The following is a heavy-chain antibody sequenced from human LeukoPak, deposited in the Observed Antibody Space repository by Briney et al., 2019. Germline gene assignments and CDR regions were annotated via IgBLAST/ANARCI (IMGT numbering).Heavy chain of an antibody. CDR1: GYTFTSYG. CDR2: VSAYNGNT. Sequence: GASVKVSCKASGYTFTSYGISWVRQAPGQGLEWMGWVSAYNGNTNYAQKLQGRVTMTTDTSTSAAYMELRSLRSDDTAVYYCASSVTYMTKLDYWGQGTLVTVSS. J-gene: IGHJ4*02. D-gene: IGHD4-11*01. CDR3: ASSVTYMTKLDY. V-gene: IGHV1-18*01.